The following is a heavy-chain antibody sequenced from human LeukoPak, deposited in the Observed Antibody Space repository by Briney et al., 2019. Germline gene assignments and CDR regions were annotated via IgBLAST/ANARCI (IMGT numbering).Heavy chain of an antibody. D-gene: IGHD4-17*01. J-gene: IGHJ3*02. CDR3: ARDDYGDYRRAFDI. CDR2: IIPILGIA. Sequence: ASVKVSCKASGYTFTSYGISWVRQAPGQGLEWMGRIIPILGIANYAQKFQGRVTITADKSTSTAYMELSSLRSEDTAVYYCARDDYGDYRRAFDIWGQGTMVTVSS. CDR1: GYTFTSYG. V-gene: IGHV1-69*04.